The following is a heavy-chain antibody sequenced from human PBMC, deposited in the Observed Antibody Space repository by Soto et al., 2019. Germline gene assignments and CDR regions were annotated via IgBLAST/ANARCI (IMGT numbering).Heavy chain of an antibody. D-gene: IGHD6-6*01. CDR3: ARGVGAARPYYYYYGLDD. Sequence: GGSLRLSCAASGFTVSSNYMSWVRQAPGKGLEWVSVIYSGGSTYYADSVKGRFTISRDNSKNTLYLQMNSLRAEDTAVYYCARGVGAARPYYYYYGLDDWGQGTTVTVPS. V-gene: IGHV3-53*01. CDR1: GFTVSSNY. CDR2: IYSGGST. J-gene: IGHJ6*02.